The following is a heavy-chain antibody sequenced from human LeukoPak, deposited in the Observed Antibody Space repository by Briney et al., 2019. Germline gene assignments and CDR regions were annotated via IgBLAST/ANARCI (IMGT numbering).Heavy chain of an antibody. J-gene: IGHJ3*02. CDR3: AREGNGGDILTGGDDAFDI. CDR2: MNPDSGMT. V-gene: IGHV1-8*01. CDR1: RYTFTSYD. D-gene: IGHD3-9*01. Sequence: SATVSCKASRYTFTSYDINWLRQATRQGLEWMVWMNPDSGMTGYAQKFQGRVTRTRHTPISRAYMKLSTPTSEHTAVFYCAREGNGGDILTGGDDAFDIWGQGTMVTVSS.